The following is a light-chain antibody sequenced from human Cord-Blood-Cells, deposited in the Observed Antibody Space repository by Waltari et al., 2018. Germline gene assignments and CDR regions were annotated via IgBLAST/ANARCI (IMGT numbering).Light chain of an antibody. CDR3: QQSYSTPYP. CDR1: QSISSY. J-gene: IGKJ2*01. V-gene: IGKV1-39*01. Sequence: DIQMTQSPSSMSASVGDRVTITCRASQSISSYLNWYEQKPGNTPKLLIYASSSVQIGVPARFSGSGSGTDFTLTSSNLQPEDFATYYCQQSYSTPYPFGQGTKLEIK. CDR2: ASS.